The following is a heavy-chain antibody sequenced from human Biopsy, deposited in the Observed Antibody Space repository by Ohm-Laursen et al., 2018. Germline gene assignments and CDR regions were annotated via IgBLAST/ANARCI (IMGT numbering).Heavy chain of an antibody. CDR3: TRRGMTTLTTRAFDI. CDR1: GGSMTGSSYY. CDR2: VHYSGSP. Sequence: GTLSLTCTVSGGSMTGSSYYWGWIRQPPGKGLEWIGAVHYSGSPYYNPSLQSRVTLSVDTSKNLFSLRLSSATAADTAVYYCTRRGMTTLTTRAFDIWGQGTMVTVSS. D-gene: IGHD4-11*01. V-gene: IGHV4-39*01. J-gene: IGHJ3*02.